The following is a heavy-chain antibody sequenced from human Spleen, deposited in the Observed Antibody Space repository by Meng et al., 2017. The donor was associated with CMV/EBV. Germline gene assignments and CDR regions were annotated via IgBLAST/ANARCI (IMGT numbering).Heavy chain of an antibody. CDR3: ARVDSSVPFDY. CDR1: GFTFSSYS. Sequence: GESLKISCAASGFTFSSYSMNWVRQAPGKGLEWVSSISSSSSSYIYYADSVKGRFTISRDNAKNSLYLQMNSLRAEDTAVYYCARVDSSVPFDYWGQGTLVTVSS. D-gene: IGHD6-19*01. V-gene: IGHV3-21*01. CDR2: ISSSSSSYI. J-gene: IGHJ4*02.